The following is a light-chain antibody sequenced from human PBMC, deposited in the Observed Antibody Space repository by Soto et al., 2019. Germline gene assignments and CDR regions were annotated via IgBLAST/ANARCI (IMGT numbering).Light chain of an antibody. Sequence: DIQMTQSPSTLSASPWERVTLTCRASQSISNCLAWYQQKPGQAPKLLIYDASSWETGVPARFSGSGSGTDFTLTISSLQPEDFAAFYCQQHNVYQSTFGQGTKLDIK. V-gene: IGKV1-5*01. CDR1: QSISNC. CDR2: DAS. CDR3: QQHNVYQST. J-gene: IGKJ2*02.